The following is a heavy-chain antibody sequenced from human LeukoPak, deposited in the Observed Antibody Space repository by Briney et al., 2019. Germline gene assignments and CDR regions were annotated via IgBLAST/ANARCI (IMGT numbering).Heavy chain of an antibody. CDR2: ISYDGSNK. J-gene: IGHJ4*02. D-gene: IGHD2-15*01. Sequence: GGSLRLSCEASGFTFSTYWMTWVRQAPGKGLEWVAVISYDGSNKYYADSVKGRFTISRDNSKNTLYLQMNSLRAEDTAVYYCAKGSVVVAALDYWGQGTLVTVSS. CDR1: GFTFSTYW. CDR3: AKGSVVVAALDY. V-gene: IGHV3-30*18.